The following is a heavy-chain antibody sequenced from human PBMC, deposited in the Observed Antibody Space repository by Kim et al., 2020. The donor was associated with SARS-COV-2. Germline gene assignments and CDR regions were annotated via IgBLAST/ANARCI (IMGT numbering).Heavy chain of an antibody. J-gene: IGHJ5*02. V-gene: IGHV1-69*04. D-gene: IGHD5-18*01. Sequence: AQKFQGRVTITADNTTSTAYMELSSLRSEDTAVYYCARDWIQLWTNWFDPWGQGTLVTVSS. CDR3: ARDWIQLWTNWFDP.